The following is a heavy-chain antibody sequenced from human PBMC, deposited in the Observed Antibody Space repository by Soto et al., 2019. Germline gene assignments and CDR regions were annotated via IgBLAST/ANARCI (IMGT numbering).Heavy chain of an antibody. CDR2: IDPSDSYT. Sequence: GESLKISCKGSGYSFTSCWISWLRLMPGKGLEWMGRIDPSDSYTNYSPSFQGHVTISADKSISSAYLQWSSLKASDTAMYYCARQCYYDSSGYSTGGGFDPGGQGTLGTVSS. CDR3: ARQCYYDSSGYSTGGGFDP. CDR1: GYSFTSCW. D-gene: IGHD3-22*01. V-gene: IGHV5-10-1*01. J-gene: IGHJ5*02.